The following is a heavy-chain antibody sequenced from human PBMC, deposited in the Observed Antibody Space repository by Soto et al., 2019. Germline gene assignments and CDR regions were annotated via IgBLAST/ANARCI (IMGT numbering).Heavy chain of an antibody. Sequence: SETLSLTCTVSGGSISSGGYYWSWIRQHPGKGLEWIGYIYYSGSTYYNPSLKSRVTISVDTSKNQFSLKLSSVTAADTAVYYCSTGNYDILTGYRPPYFDYWGQGTLVTVSS. CDR1: GGSISSGGYY. D-gene: IGHD3-9*01. CDR2: IYYSGST. V-gene: IGHV4-31*03. J-gene: IGHJ4*02. CDR3: STGNYDILTGYRPPYFDY.